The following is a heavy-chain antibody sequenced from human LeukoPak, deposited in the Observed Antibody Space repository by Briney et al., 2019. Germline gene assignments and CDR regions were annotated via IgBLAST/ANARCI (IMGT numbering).Heavy chain of an antibody. J-gene: IGHJ4*02. Sequence: ASVKVSCKASGYTFTSHYVHWVRQAPGQGLEWVGRINPRDGSTSYAQKFQGRVPMTWDTATGTVYMELSSLRSEDTAMYYCARDVGVGCYMFAYWGQGTLVTVSS. CDR3: ARDVGVGCYMFAY. CDR1: GYTFTSHY. D-gene: IGHD2-15*01. V-gene: IGHV1-46*01. CDR2: INPRDGST.